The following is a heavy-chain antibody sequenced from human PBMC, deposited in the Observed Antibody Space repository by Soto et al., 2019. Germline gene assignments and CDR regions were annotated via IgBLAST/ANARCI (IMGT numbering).Heavy chain of an antibody. V-gene: IGHV3-33*01. D-gene: IGHD2-15*01. CDR3: ARNIVVVVAATLSHNWFDP. CDR2: IWYDGSNK. J-gene: IGHJ5*02. Sequence: LRLSCAASGFTFSSYGMHWVRQAPGKGLEWVAVIWYDGSNKYYADSVKGRFTISRDNSKNTLYLQMNSLRAEDTAVYYCARNIVVVVAATLSHNWFDPWGQGTLVTVSS. CDR1: GFTFSSYG.